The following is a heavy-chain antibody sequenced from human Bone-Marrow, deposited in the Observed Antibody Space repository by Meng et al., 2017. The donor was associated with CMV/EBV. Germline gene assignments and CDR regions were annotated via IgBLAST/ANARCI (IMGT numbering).Heavy chain of an antibody. CDR2: IYHSGST. J-gene: IGHJ4*02. CDR3: ARHFIYSNYYFDY. Sequence: SETLSLTCTVPGYSISSGYYWGWIRQPPGKGLEWIGSIYHSGSTYYNPSLKSRVTISVDTSKNQFSLKLSSVTAADTAVYYCARHFIYSNYYFDYWGQGTLVTVSS. CDR1: GYSISSGYY. V-gene: IGHV4-38-2*02. D-gene: IGHD4-11*01.